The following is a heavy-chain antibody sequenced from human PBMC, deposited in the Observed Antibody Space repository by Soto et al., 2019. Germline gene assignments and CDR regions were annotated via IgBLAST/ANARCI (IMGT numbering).Heavy chain of an antibody. D-gene: IGHD4-4*01. Sequence: GGALRLSCAASGFTFSSYWMHWARQAPGEGLMWVSRINPDGSTTSYADSVKGRFTISRDNAKNTLYLQMNSLRVEDTAVYYCARVPTTVTTPGMNVWGRGTTVTVAS. J-gene: IGHJ6*02. CDR3: ARVPTTVTTPGMNV. V-gene: IGHV3-74*01. CDR2: INPDGSTT. CDR1: GFTFSSYW.